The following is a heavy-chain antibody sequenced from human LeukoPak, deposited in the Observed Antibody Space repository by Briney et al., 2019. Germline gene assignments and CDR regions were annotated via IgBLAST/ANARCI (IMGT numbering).Heavy chain of an antibody. J-gene: IGHJ3*02. D-gene: IGHD2-15*01. CDR2: LYSGGST. CDR3: ARVVYCTGGSCHIFAFDI. CDR1: GFTVSSNY. V-gene: IGHV3-53*01. Sequence: GGSLRLSCAASGFTVSSNYMNWVRQAPGKGLEWVSVLYSGGSTYYADSVKGRFTISRDNSKNTLYLQMNSLRAEDTAVYYCARVVYCTGGSCHIFAFDIWGQGTMVAVSS.